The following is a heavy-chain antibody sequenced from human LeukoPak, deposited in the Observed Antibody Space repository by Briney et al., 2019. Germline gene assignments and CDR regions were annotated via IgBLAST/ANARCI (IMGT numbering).Heavy chain of an antibody. CDR1: GFTFSRHN. CDR2: ISSSSSYI. D-gene: IGHD3-10*01. CDR3: VRGKANYGSGSDV. J-gene: IGHJ6*04. Sequence: GGSLRLSCAASGFTFSRHNMNWVRQAPGKGLEWVSSISSSSSYIYYADSVKGRFTISRDNARNSLYLQMNSLRAEDTAVYYCVRGKANYGSGSDVWGKGATVTVSS. V-gene: IGHV3-21*01.